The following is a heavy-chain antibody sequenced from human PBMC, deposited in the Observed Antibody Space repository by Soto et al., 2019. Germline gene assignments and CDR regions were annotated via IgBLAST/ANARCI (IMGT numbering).Heavy chain of an antibody. V-gene: IGHV4-39*01. CDR3: ARYYLSFFDY. CDR2: IYHSGST. CDR1: GGSISSSSYY. Sequence: SETLSLTCTVSGGSISSSSYYWGWIRQPPGKGLEWIGSIYHSGSTYYNPSLKSRVTISVDTSKNQFSLKLSSVTAADTAVYYCARYYLSFFDYWGQGTLVTVSS. D-gene: IGHD1-26*01. J-gene: IGHJ4*02.